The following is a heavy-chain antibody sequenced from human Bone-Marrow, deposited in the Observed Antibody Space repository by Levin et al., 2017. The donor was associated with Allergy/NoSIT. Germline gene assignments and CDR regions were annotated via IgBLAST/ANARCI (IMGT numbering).Heavy chain of an antibody. CDR2: ISSSSSTI. CDR1: GFSFSTYI. D-gene: IGHD6-19*01. J-gene: IGHJ4*02. V-gene: IGHV3-48*04. CDR3: ARTRLAGTNGRFDY. Sequence: GGSLRLSCAASGFSFSTYIMNWVRQAPGRGLEWVSHISSSSSTIYYADSVRGRFTISRDNAKNSLYLQMNSLRAEDTAVYYCARTRLAGTNGRFDYWGQGTLVTVSS.